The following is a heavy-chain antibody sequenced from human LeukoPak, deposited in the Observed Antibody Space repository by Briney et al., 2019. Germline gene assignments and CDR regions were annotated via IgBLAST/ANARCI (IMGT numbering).Heavy chain of an antibody. CDR3: ARARGVAYYDSSGYFFDY. D-gene: IGHD3-22*01. J-gene: IGHJ4*02. Sequence: PSETLSLTCTVSGGSISSYYWGWIRRPPGKGLEWIGIIYYSGSTYYNPSLKSRVTISVDTSKNQFSLKLSSVTAADTAVYYCARARGVAYYDSSGYFFDYWGQGTLVTVSS. CDR1: GGSISSYY. CDR2: IYYSGST. V-gene: IGHV4-39*07.